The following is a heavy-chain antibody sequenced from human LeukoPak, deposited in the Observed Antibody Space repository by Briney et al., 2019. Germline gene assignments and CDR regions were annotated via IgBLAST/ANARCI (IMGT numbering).Heavy chain of an antibody. J-gene: IGHJ4*02. D-gene: IGHD5-18*01. CDR1: GGSISGPYSY. V-gene: IGHV4-39*07. Sequence: SETLSLTCTVSGGSISGPYSYWGWIRQPPGKGLEWIGSLYNSGSTYSNPSLKSRVTISMDKSKNQLSLKLNFVTAADTAVYYCARDRGGYTYSHDYWGQGTLVTVSS. CDR3: ARDRGGYTYSHDY. CDR2: LYNSGST.